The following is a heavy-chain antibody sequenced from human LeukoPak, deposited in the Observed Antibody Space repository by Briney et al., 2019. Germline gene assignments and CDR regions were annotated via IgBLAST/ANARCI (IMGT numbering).Heavy chain of an antibody. Sequence: GGSLRLSCAASGFTFSNYWMHWVRQAPGKGLVWVSRINSDGSSTGYADSVKGRFTISRDNAKNTLYMQMNSLRAEDTAVYYCARRHDYGGNFPLDYWGQGTLVIVSS. V-gene: IGHV3-74*01. CDR2: INSDGSST. J-gene: IGHJ4*02. CDR1: GFTFSNYW. D-gene: IGHD4-23*01. CDR3: ARRHDYGGNFPLDY.